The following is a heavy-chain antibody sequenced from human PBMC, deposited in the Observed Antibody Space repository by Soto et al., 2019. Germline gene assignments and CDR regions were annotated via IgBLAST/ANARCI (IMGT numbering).Heavy chain of an antibody. Sequence: GGSLRLSCAASGFTFSSYGMHWVRQAPGKGLEWVAVISYDGSNKYYADSVKGRFTISRDNSKNTLYLQMNSLRAEDTAVYYCAKDRLPDWSPSGGAFDIWGQGTMVTVSS. CDR3: AKDRLPDWSPSGGAFDI. CDR1: GFTFSSYG. J-gene: IGHJ3*02. D-gene: IGHD3-9*01. V-gene: IGHV3-30*18. CDR2: ISYDGSNK.